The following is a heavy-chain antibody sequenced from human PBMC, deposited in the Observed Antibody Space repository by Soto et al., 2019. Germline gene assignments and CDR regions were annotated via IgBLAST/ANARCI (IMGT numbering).Heavy chain of an antibody. J-gene: IGHJ2*01. D-gene: IGHD1-26*01. CDR1: GFTFSSYS. CDR2: ISSSSSYI. Sequence: PGGSLRLSCAASGFTFSSYSMNWVRQAPGKGLEWVSSISSSSSYIYYADSVKGRFTISRGNAKNSLYLQMNSLRAEDTAVYYCARGVQAPKWELLLIKNWYFDLWGRGTLVTVSS. V-gene: IGHV3-21*01. CDR3: ARGVQAPKWELLLIKNWYFDL.